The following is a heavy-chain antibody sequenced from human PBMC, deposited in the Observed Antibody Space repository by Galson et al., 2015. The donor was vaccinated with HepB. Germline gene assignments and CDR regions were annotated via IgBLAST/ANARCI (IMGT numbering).Heavy chain of an antibody. CDR1: GFTFGDAW. CDR3: ANSEWDY. J-gene: IGHJ4*02. CDR2: IKSKADGGTT. V-gene: IGHV3-15*01. D-gene: IGHD2-8*01. Sequence: SLRLSCAASGFTFGDAWMIWVRQIPGKGLEWIGRIKSKADGGTTDYAAPVKGRFTISRDDSKNTLYLQMNTLQSEDTAVYYCANSEWDYWGQGTLVTVSS.